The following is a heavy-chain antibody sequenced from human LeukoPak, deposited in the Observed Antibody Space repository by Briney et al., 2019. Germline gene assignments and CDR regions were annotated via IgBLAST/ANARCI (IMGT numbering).Heavy chain of an antibody. CDR1: GGSISSYY. CDR3: ARVPFDY. CDR2: IYYSGST. V-gene: IGHV4-59*12. Sequence: SETLSLTCTVSGGSISSYYWSWIRQPPGKGLEWLGYIYYSGSTNYNPSLKSRVTISVYTSKDQFSLKVSSVTAADTAVYYCARVPFDYWGQGTLVTVSS. J-gene: IGHJ4*02.